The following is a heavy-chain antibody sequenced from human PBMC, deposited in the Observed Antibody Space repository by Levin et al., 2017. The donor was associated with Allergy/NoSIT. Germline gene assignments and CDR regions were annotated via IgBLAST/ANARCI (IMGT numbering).Heavy chain of an antibody. Sequence: LSLTCAASGFTFSNYAMSWVRQAPGKGLEWVSAITNSGRTYYADSVKGRFTVSRDNSKNTLYLQMNSPRADDTAVYYCAKEMTTVVPVFDYWGQGTLVTVSS. CDR2: ITNSGRT. J-gene: IGHJ4*02. D-gene: IGHD4-23*01. V-gene: IGHV3-23*01. CDR3: AKEMTTVVPVFDY. CDR1: GFTFSNYA.